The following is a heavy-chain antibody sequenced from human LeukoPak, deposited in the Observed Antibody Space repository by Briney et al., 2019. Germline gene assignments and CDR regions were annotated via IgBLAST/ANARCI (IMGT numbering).Heavy chain of an antibody. D-gene: IGHD2-15*01. Sequence: SETLSLTCTVSGGSISNHFCSWIRQPAGKGLEWIGRVSTSGSTYYNPSLKSRVTMSADTSKNQFSLKLTSMTAADTAVYYCARGDIAMGGERNWFDPWGQGTLVTVSS. CDR3: ARGDIAMGGERNWFDP. CDR2: VSTSGST. V-gene: IGHV4-4*07. CDR1: GGSISNHF. J-gene: IGHJ5*02.